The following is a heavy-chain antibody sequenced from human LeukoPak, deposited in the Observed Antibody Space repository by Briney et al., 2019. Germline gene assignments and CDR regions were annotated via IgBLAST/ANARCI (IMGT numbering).Heavy chain of an antibody. Sequence: SETLSLTCTVSGGSLSSYSYYWGWIRQPPGKGLEWIGSIYYSGSTYNNPSLKSRVTMSVDTSKNQFSLVLNSVTAADPAVYYCARTGYCSSASCSVVKQWLVRVYFDYWGQGTLVTVSS. CDR1: GGSLSSYSYY. D-gene: IGHD2-2*01. CDR2: IYYSGST. V-gene: IGHV4-39*01. CDR3: ARTGYCSSASCSVVKQWLVRVYFDY. J-gene: IGHJ4*02.